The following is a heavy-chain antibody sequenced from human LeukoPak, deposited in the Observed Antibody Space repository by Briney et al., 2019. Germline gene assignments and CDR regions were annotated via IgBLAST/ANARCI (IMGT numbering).Heavy chain of an antibody. CDR1: GGSISSYY. CDR2: IYYSGST. J-gene: IGHJ4*02. D-gene: IGHD5-18*01. Sequence: SETLSLTCTVSGGSISSYYWSWIRQPPGKGLEWIGYIYYSGSTNYNPSLKSRVTISVGTSKNQFSLKLSSVTAADTAVYYCARGSVDTAMVTLDYWGQGTLVTVSS. V-gene: IGHV4-59*01. CDR3: ARGSVDTAMVTLDY.